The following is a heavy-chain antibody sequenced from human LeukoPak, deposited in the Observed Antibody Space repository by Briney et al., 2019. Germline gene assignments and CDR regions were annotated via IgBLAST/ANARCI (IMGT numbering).Heavy chain of an antibody. CDR2: IYSGGST. CDR3: ARGLSGDPYYFDY. CDR1: GFTVSSYY. V-gene: IGHV3-66*02. J-gene: IGHJ4*02. D-gene: IGHD7-27*01. Sequence: GGSLRLSCAASGFTVSSYYMSWVRQAPGKGREWVSVIYSGGSTYYADSVRGRFTISRDNSKNTLYLQMNSLRAEDTAVYYCARGLSGDPYYFDYWGQGTLVTVSS.